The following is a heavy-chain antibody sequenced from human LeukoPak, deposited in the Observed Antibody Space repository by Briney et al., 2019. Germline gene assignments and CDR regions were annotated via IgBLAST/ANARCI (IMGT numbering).Heavy chain of an antibody. J-gene: IGHJ3*02. CDR1: GGSFSGYH. Sequence: SETLSLTCAVYGGSFSGYHWTWIRQSPGKGLEWIGDINPSGSTYYNPSLKSRLTISVDTSKNQFSLKLRSVTAADTAVYYCARGRGTVVTLDAFDIWGQGTMVTVSS. CDR3: ARGRGTVVTLDAFDI. D-gene: IGHD4-23*01. V-gene: IGHV4-34*01. CDR2: INPSGST.